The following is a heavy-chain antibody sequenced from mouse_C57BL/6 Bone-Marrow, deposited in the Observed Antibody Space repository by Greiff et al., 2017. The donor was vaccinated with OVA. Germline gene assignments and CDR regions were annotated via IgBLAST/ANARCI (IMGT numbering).Heavy chain of an antibody. CDR2: SRNKANDYTT. CDR3: ARDNWDWYFDV. Sequence: EVQVVESGGGLVQSGRSLRLSCATSGFTFSDFYMEWVRQAPGKGLEWIAASRNKANDYTTEYSASVKGRFIVSRDTSQSILYLQMNALRAEETAIYYCARDNWDWYFDVWGTGTTVTVSS. V-gene: IGHV7-1*01. D-gene: IGHD4-1*01. CDR1: GFTFSDFY. J-gene: IGHJ1*03.